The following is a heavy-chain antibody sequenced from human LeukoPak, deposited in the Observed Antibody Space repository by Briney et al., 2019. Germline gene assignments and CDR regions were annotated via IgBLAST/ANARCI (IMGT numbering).Heavy chain of an antibody. V-gene: IGHV1-18*01. D-gene: IGHD6-6*01. J-gene: IGHJ4*02. CDR2: ISAYNGNT. Sequence: EASVKVSCKASGYTFTSYGISWVRQAPGQGLEWMGWISAYNGNTNYAQKLQGRVTMTTDTSTSTAYMELSSLRSEDTAVYYCAASYSSSSLYFDYWGQGTLVTVSS. CDR3: AASYSSSSLYFDY. CDR1: GYTFTSYG.